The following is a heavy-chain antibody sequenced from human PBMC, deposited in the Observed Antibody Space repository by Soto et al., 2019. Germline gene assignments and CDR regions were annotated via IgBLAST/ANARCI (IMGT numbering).Heavy chain of an antibody. Sequence: PSETLSLTCTVSGGSISSSSYYRGLIRQPPGKGLEWIGSIYYSGSTYYNPSLKSRVTISVDKSKNQFSLKLSSVTAADTAVYYCAVGSSYHYYYYGMDVWGQGTTVTVSS. J-gene: IGHJ6*02. V-gene: IGHV4-39*07. CDR1: GGSISSSSYY. CDR3: AVGSSYHYYYYGMDV. D-gene: IGHD6-6*01. CDR2: IYYSGST.